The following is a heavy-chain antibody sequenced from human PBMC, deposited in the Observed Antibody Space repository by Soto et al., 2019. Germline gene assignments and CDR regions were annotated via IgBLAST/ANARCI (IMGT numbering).Heavy chain of an antibody. CDR3: ARQLYASAKRANFQYYLVS. V-gene: IGHV5-10-1*01. J-gene: IGHJ4*02. CDR1: GYSFAGYW. D-gene: IGHD5-18*01. Sequence: GESLKISCKGSGYSFAGYWITWVRQKPGKGLEWMGRIDPSDSQTYYSPSFRGHVTISTTKSITTVFLQWSSLRASDTAMYYCARQLYASAKRANFQYYLVSWGPGTSVTVSS. CDR2: IDPSDSQT.